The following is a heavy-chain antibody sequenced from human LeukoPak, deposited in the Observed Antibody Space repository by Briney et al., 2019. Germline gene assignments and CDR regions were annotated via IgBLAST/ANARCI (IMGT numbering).Heavy chain of an antibody. D-gene: IGHD3-3*01. CDR3: AKYYDFWSGYYRAGFDY. Sequence: PGGSLRLSCAASGFTFNSYAMSWVRQAPGKGLEWVSAISGSGGSTYYADSVKGRFTISRDNSKNTLYLQMNSLRAEDTAVYYCAKYYDFWSGYYRAGFDYWGQGTLVTVSS. V-gene: IGHV3-23*01. CDR1: GFTFNSYA. CDR2: ISGSGGST. J-gene: IGHJ4*02.